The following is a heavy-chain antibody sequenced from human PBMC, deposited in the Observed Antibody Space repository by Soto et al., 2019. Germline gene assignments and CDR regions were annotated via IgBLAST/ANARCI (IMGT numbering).Heavy chain of an antibody. D-gene: IGHD3-10*01. CDR1: GFTFSSYG. V-gene: IGHV3-30*18. Sequence: GESLKISCAASGFTFSSYGMHWVRQAPGKGLEWVAVISYDGSNKYYADSVKGRFTISRDNSKNTLYLQMNSLRAEDTAVYYCAKENSGFGELHDAFDIWGQGTMVTVSS. CDR2: ISYDGSNK. J-gene: IGHJ3*02. CDR3: AKENSGFGELHDAFDI.